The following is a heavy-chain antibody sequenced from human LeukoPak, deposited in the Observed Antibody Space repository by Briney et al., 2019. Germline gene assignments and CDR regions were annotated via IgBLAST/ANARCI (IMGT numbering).Heavy chain of an antibody. CDR2: INGGNDNT. CDR3: ARDRYFGSGSYNYFDH. J-gene: IGHJ4*02. CDR1: GYTLTNYA. V-gene: IGHV1-3*01. D-gene: IGHD3-10*01. Sequence: ASVKVSCKASGYTLTNYAMHWVRQAPGQRLEWMGSINGGNDNTRYSQNFQGRVTITRDTSASTAYMELNSLRSEDTAIYYCARDRYFGSGSYNYFDHWGQGTLDTVSS.